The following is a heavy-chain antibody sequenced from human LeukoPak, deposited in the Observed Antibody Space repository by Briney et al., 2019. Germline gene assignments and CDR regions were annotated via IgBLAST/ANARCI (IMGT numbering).Heavy chain of an antibody. Sequence: GGSLRLSCAASGFTFSSCEMNWVRQPPGKRLEWVSYISSSGSTIFYADSVEGRFTISRDNAKNSLYLQMNSLRAEDTAVYYCARDLKQGGQNYYYGMDVWGQGTTVTVSS. V-gene: IGHV3-48*03. CDR2: ISSSGSTI. CDR1: GFTFSSCE. J-gene: IGHJ6*02. CDR3: ARDLKQGGQNYYYGMDV. D-gene: IGHD3-16*01.